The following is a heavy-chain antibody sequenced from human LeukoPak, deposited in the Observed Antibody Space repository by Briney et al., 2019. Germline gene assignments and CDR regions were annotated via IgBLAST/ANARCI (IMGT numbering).Heavy chain of an antibody. Sequence: SVKVSCKASGGTFSIYAISWVRQAPGQGLEWMGGIIPIFGTANYAQKFQGRVAITADESTSTAYMELSSLRSDDTAVYYCARTTPRITSAAPLDYWGQGTLVTVSS. CDR1: GGTFSIYA. CDR3: ARTTPRITSAAPLDY. CDR2: IIPIFGTA. J-gene: IGHJ4*02. D-gene: IGHD6-13*01. V-gene: IGHV1-69*13.